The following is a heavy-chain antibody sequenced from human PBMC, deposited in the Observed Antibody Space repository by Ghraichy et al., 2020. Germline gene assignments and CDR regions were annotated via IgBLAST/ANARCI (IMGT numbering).Heavy chain of an antibody. CDR2: INQDGREK. Sequence: GGSLRLSCAASGLIFSTYWMTWVRQAPGKGLEWVANINQDGREKYYVDSVKGRFTISRDNAKNSLYLQMNGLRAEDTAVYYCSSGDTFDIWGQGTMVAVSS. V-gene: IGHV3-7*03. CDR3: SSGDTFDI. J-gene: IGHJ3*02. D-gene: IGHD3-10*01. CDR1: GLIFSTYW.